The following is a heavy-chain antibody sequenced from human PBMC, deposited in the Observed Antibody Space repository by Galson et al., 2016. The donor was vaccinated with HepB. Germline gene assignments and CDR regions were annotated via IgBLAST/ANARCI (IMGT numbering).Heavy chain of an antibody. Sequence: ETLSLTCSVSGGSISVYSWSWIRQPPGKGLEWIGYIYYSGSSTHTPSLNSRVTMSVDTSKNQFSLNLSSVTAADTAVYYCARGLTRKGYELSSGYPTHYFDSWGQGTLVTVSS. V-gene: IGHV4-59*12. CDR3: ARGLTRKGYELSSGYPTHYFDS. CDR2: IYYSGSS. D-gene: IGHD3-3*01. CDR1: GGSISVYS. J-gene: IGHJ4*02.